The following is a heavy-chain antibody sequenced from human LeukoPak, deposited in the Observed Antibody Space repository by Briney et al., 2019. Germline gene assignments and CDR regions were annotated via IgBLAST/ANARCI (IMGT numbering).Heavy chain of an antibody. J-gene: IGHJ4*02. CDR2: ISYDGSNK. V-gene: IGHV3-30*18. Sequence: GRFLRLSCAASGFTFSSYGMHWVRQAPGKGLEWVAVISYDGSNKYYADSVKGRFTISRDNSKNTLYLQMNGLRVDDTAVYYCAKDKRTNSGWHGDAFDYWGQGTLVTVSS. CDR3: AKDKRTNSGWHGDAFDY. D-gene: IGHD5-12*01. CDR1: GFTFSSYG.